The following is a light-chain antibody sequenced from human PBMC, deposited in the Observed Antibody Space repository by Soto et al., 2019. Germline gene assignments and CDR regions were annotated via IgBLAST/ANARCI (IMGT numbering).Light chain of an antibody. V-gene: IGLV7-46*01. CDR1: TGAVTSGHY. J-gene: IGLJ2*01. CDR2: DTS. CDR3: LLSYRV. Sequence: QAVVTQEPSLTVSPGGTVTLTFGSSTGAVTSGHYPYWFQQKPGQAPRTLIYDTSNKHSWTPARFSGSLLGGKAALTLSGAQPEDEAEYYCLLSYRVFCGGTKLTVL.